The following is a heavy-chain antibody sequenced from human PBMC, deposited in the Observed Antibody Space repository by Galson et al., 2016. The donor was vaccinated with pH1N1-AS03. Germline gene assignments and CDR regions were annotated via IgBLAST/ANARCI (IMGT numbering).Heavy chain of an antibody. Sequence: SLRLSCAAFGFTNNNNYMSWVRQAPGKGLEWVSVIYGGGDTFYADSVKGRFTISRDNSKNTGYLQMNSLRVEDTAVYYCAREPWGSTQGEYWGQGTLVTVSS. V-gene: IGHV3-53*01. CDR1: GFTNNNNY. CDR3: AREPWGSTQGEY. J-gene: IGHJ4*02. D-gene: IGHD3-16*01. CDR2: IYGGGDT.